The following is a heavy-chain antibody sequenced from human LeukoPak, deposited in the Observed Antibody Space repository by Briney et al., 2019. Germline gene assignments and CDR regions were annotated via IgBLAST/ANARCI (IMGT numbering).Heavy chain of an antibody. CDR1: GFTFSSYE. J-gene: IGHJ4*02. CDR3: ASSLIITSQDIVHYFDY. V-gene: IGHV3-48*03. Sequence: PGGSLRLSCAASGFTFSSYEMNWVRQAPGKGLGWVSYISSSGSTIYYADSVKGRFTISRDNAKNSLYLQMNSLRAEDTAVYYCASSLIITSQDIVHYFDYWGQGTLVTVSS. D-gene: IGHD1-14*01. CDR2: ISSSGSTI.